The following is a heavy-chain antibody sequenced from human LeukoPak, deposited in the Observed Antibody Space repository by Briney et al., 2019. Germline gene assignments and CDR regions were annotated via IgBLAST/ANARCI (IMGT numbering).Heavy chain of an antibody. Sequence: GGSLRLSCAASGFTVSNNYMSWVRHAPGKGLEWVSVIYSGGTTYYADSVKGRFTISRDNSKNTLYLQMNSLRAEDTAVYYCAKDDGVPAAAIWGTFDYWGQGTLVTVSS. D-gene: IGHD2-2*01. CDR2: IYSGGTT. V-gene: IGHV3-53*05. J-gene: IGHJ4*02. CDR1: GFTVSNNY. CDR3: AKDDGVPAAAIWGTFDY.